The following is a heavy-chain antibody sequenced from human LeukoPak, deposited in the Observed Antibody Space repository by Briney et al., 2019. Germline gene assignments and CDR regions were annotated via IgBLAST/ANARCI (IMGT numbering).Heavy chain of an antibody. CDR2: INHSGST. V-gene: IGHV4-34*01. CDR1: GGSFSGYY. Sequence: PSETLSLTCAVYGGSFSGYYWSWIRQPPGKGLEWIGEINHSGSTNYNPSLKSRVTISVDTSKNQFSLQLNSVTPEDTAVYYCARFEELRTDYGIYYYYGMDVWGQGTTVTVSS. CDR3: ARFEELRTDYGIYYYYGMDV. D-gene: IGHD4-17*01. J-gene: IGHJ6*02.